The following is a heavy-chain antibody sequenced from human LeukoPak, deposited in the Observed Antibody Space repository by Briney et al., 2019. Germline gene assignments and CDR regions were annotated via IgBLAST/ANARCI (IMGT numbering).Heavy chain of an antibody. CDR3: ARGLRAGGDP. CDR2: ISTSGGII. CDR1: GFTFSDHY. Sequence: GGSLRLSCAASGFTFSDHYMSWIRQAPGKGPEWVSYISTSGGIINYADSVKGRFTISRDNAKNSLFLQMNSLRAEDTAVYYCARGLRAGGDPWGQGTLVTVSS. V-gene: IGHV3-11*04. J-gene: IGHJ5*02. D-gene: IGHD3-10*01.